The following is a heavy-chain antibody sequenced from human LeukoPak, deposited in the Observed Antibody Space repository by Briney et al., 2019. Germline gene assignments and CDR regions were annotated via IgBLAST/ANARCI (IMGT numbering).Heavy chain of an antibody. D-gene: IGHD3-10*01. J-gene: IGHJ4*02. CDR3: AGGKGGSGSLLSYFDY. Sequence: PSETLSLTCTVSGGSISSYYWSWIRQPPGKGLEWIGYIYYSGSTKYNPSLKSRVTISVDTSKNQFSLKMNSVTAADTAVYYCAGGKGGSGSLLSYFDYWGQGIPVTVSS. CDR1: GGSISSYY. V-gene: IGHV4-59*01. CDR2: IYYSGST.